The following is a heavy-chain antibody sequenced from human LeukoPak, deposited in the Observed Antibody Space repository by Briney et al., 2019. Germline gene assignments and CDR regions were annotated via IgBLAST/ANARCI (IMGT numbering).Heavy chain of an antibody. J-gene: IGHJ6*02. CDR2: IYSGGST. CDR1: GFTFSSYA. D-gene: IGHD3-22*01. Sequence: GGSLRLSCVTSGFTFSSYAMSWVRQAPGKGLEWVSVIYSGGSTYYADSVKGRFTISRDNSKNTLYLQMNSLRAEDTAVYYCARDSSSGYSYYYGMDVWGQGTTVTVSS. V-gene: IGHV3-66*01. CDR3: ARDSSSGYSYYYGMDV.